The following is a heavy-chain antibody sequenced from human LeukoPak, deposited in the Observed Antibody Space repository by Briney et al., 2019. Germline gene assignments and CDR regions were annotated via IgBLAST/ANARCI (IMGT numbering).Heavy chain of an antibody. CDR3: AKDLWDIVVVPAANYFDY. V-gene: IGHV3-23*01. CDR2: ISGTSDST. Sequence: PGGSLRLSCAASGFIFSNYAMSWVRQAPGKGLERVTVISGTSDSTYYADSVKGRFTISRDNSKNTLYLQMNSLRVDDTAVYYCAKDLWDIVVVPAANYFDYWGQGTLVTVSS. J-gene: IGHJ4*02. CDR1: GFIFSNYA. D-gene: IGHD2-2*01.